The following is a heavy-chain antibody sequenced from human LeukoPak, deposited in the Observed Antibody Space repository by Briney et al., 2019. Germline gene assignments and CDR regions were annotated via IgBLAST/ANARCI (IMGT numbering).Heavy chain of an antibody. CDR1: GGTFSNYA. Sequence: GASVKVSCKASGGTFSNYAISWVRQAPGQGLEWMGRIIPIFGTTNYAQKFQGRVTITTDEATSTAYMELSSQRSEDTAVYYCARDRIVVVPAAIPILDYWGQGTLVTVSS. J-gene: IGHJ4*02. CDR2: IIPIFGTT. V-gene: IGHV1-69*05. D-gene: IGHD2-2*01. CDR3: ARDRIVVVPAAIPILDY.